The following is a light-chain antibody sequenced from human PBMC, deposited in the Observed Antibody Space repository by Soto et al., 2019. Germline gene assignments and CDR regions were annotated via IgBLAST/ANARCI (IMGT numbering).Light chain of an antibody. J-gene: IGKJ2*01. CDR1: QSVSSNY. CDR3: QHYGRSAYT. Sequence: EIVLTQSPGTLSLSPGERATLSCRASQSVSSNYLAWYQQKPGQAPRLLIYGASSRATGIPDRFIGSGSGTDFTLTISRLEPEDCAVYYCQHYGRSAYTFDQATTLEIK. CDR2: GAS. V-gene: IGKV3-20*01.